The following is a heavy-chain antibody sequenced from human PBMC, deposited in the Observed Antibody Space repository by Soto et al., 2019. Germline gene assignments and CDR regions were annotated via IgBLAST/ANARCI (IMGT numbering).Heavy chain of an antibody. J-gene: IGHJ5*02. CDR2: IDPSDSYL. CDR1: GYTFTNNW. CDR3: ARHRGFGSRSYIDH. V-gene: IGHV5-10-1*01. Sequence: PVESLKISCKVSGYTFTNNWISCLLQVPGKGLEWMGRIDPSDSYLNYSPSFQGHVTISAGKSTNTAYLHFSSLKASDTAVYYCARHRGFGSRSYIDHWGQGTLVTVSS. D-gene: IGHD3-10*01.